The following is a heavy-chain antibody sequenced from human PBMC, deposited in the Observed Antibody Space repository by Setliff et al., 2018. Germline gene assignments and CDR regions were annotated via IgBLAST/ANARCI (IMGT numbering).Heavy chain of an antibody. CDR2: ISAYNGNT. J-gene: IGHJ3*01. V-gene: IGHV1-18*01. CDR1: GYTFTSYG. D-gene: IGHD4-4*01. Sequence: GASVKVSCKASGYTFTSYGFNWVRQAPGQGLEWMGWISAYNGNTNYAQKFQGRVTMTTDTSTSTAYMALRSLRSDDTAVYYCAREGSYSNSPENAFDVRGQGTTVTVSS. CDR3: AREGSYSNSPENAFDV.